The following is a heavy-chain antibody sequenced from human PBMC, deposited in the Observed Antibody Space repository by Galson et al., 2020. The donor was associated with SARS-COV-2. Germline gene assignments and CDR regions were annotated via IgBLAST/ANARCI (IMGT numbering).Heavy chain of an antibody. CDR2: IDWDDDK. CDR3: ARMADGYGGYDYGSSPFDY. Sequence: SGPTLVQLTQTLTLTCTFSGFSLTTRGMGVTWIRQPPGKALEWLALIDWDDDKYYSTSLKTRLTISRDTSKNQVFLTMTNMDPVDTATYYCARMADGYGGYDYGSSPFDYWGQGTLVTVSS. V-gene: IGHV2-70*01. J-gene: IGHJ4*02. CDR1: GFSLTTRGMG. D-gene: IGHD5-12*01.